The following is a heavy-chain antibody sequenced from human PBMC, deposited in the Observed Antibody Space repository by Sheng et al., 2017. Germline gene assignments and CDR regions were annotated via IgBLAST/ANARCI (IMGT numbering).Heavy chain of an antibody. CDR1: GGTFSSYA. D-gene: IGHD5-18*01. CDR2: IIPMLGIP. J-gene: IGHJ4*02. V-gene: IGHV1-69*10. CDR3: ARTHVGYGDNSVY. Sequence: QVQLVQSGAEVKKPGSSVKVSCRASGGTFSSYAFSWVRQAPGQGLEWMGGIIPMLGIPNYAQRFQGRVTITADKSTSTAYMELSSLRSEDTAVYYCARTHVGYGDNSVYWGQGTLVTVAS.